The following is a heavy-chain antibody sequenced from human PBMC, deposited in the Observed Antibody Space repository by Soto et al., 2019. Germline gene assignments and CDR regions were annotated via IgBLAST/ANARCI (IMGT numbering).Heavy chain of an antibody. CDR3: ARGEYGSYAEYIYYYYGMDV. CDR1: GGTFSSYA. Sequence: QVQLVQSGAEVKKPGSSVKVSCKASGGTFSSYAISWVRQAPGQGLEWMGGIIPIFGTANYAQKFQGRVTITADESTSTAYMELSSLRSEDTAVYYCARGEYGSYAEYIYYYYGMDVWGQGTTVTVSS. CDR2: IIPIFGTA. J-gene: IGHJ6*02. D-gene: IGHD5-12*01. V-gene: IGHV1-69*01.